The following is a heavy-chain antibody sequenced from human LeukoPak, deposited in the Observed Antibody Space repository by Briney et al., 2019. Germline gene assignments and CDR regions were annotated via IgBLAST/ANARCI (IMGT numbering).Heavy chain of an antibody. CDR1: GGSIRSGSYY. J-gene: IGHJ4*02. Sequence: SQTLSLTCTVSGGSIRSGSYYWSWIRQPAGKGLEWIGRIYTSGSTNYNPSLKSRVTISVDTSKNQFSLKLSSVTTADTAVYYCTRGAGWLIDYWGQGILVTVSS. CDR3: TRGAGWLIDY. CDR2: IYTSGST. D-gene: IGHD3-16*01. V-gene: IGHV4-61*02.